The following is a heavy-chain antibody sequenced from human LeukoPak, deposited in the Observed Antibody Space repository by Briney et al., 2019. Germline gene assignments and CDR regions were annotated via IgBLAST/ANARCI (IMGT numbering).Heavy chain of an antibody. CDR2: INPSGGST. CDR1: GYTFTGYY. Sequence: ASVKVSCKASGYTFTGYYMHWVRQAPGQGLEWMGIINPSGGSTSYAQKFQGRVTMTRDMSTSTVYMELSSLRSEDTAVYYCARDLSPSNLAYCGGDCYSFDYWGQGTLVTVSS. D-gene: IGHD2-21*02. V-gene: IGHV1-46*01. J-gene: IGHJ4*02. CDR3: ARDLSPSNLAYCGGDCYSFDY.